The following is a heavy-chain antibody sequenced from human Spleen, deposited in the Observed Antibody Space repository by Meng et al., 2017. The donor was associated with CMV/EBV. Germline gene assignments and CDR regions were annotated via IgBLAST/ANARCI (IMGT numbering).Heavy chain of an antibody. V-gene: IGHV3-74*01. CDR2: INSDGSST. D-gene: IGHD3-3*01. Sequence: GESLKISCAASGFTFSSYWMHWVRQAPGKGLVWVSRINSDGSSTSYADSVKGRFTISRDNAKNTLYLQMNSLRAEDTAVYYCARDSDDYDFWSAYYTDAFDFWGQGTMVTVSS. CDR3: ARDSDDYDFWSAYYTDAFDF. J-gene: IGHJ3*01. CDR1: GFTFSSYW.